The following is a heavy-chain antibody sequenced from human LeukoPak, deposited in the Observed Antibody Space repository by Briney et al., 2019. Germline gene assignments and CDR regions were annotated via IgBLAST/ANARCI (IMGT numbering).Heavy chain of an antibody. CDR1: GYSFTSYW. Sequence: GESLKISCKGSGYSFTSYWIGWVRQMPGKGLEWMGIIYPGDSDTRYSPSFQGQVTISADKSISTAYLQWSSLKASDTAMYCCARPNDFWSGYYHYWGQGTLVTVSS. D-gene: IGHD3-3*01. CDR3: ARPNDFWSGYYHY. CDR2: IYPGDSDT. J-gene: IGHJ4*02. V-gene: IGHV5-51*01.